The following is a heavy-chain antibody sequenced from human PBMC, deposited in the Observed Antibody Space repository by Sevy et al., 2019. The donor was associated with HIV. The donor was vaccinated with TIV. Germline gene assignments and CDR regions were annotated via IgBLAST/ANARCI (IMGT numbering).Heavy chain of an antibody. CDR1: GFTFDDYA. CDR3: AKDQTGGAFDY. CDR2: ISWNSGSI. J-gene: IGHJ4*02. V-gene: IGHV3-9*01. D-gene: IGHD3-10*01. Sequence: GGSLRLSCAASGFTFDDYAMHWVRQAPGKGLEWVSGISWNSGSIGYADSVKGRFTISRVNAKNSLYLQMNSLRAEDTALYYCAKDQTGGAFDYWGQGTLVTVSS.